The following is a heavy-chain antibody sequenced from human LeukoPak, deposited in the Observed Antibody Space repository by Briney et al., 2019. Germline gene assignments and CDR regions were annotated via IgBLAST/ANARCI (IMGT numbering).Heavy chain of an antibody. CDR3: ARVAAAGTFEFDY. Sequence: PSETLSLTCTVSGGSISSYYWNWIRKPAGKGLEWIERIYSSGSTTYNPSLKSRVTMSVDTSKNQFSLKLSSVTAADTAVYYCARVAAAGTFEFDYWGQGTLVAVSS. CDR2: IYSSGST. CDR1: GGSISSYY. V-gene: IGHV4-4*07. J-gene: IGHJ4*02. D-gene: IGHD6-13*01.